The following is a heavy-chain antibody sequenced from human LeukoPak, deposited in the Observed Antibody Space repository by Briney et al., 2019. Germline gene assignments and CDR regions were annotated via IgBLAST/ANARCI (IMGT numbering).Heavy chain of an antibody. CDR2: IYHSGST. CDR3: ARVWTPAAGRYRSYWLDP. CDR1: GGSISSGGYS. Sequence: SETLSLTCAVSGGSISSGGYSWSWIRQPPGKGLEWIGYIYHSGSTYYNPSLKSRVTISVDRSKNQFSLKVKSVTAADTAVYYCARVWTPAAGRYRSYWLDPWGQGTLVTVSS. J-gene: IGHJ5*02. D-gene: IGHD6-13*01. V-gene: IGHV4-30-2*01.